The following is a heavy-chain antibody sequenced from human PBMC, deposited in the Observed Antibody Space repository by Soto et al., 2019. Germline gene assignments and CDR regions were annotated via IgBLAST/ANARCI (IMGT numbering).Heavy chain of an antibody. D-gene: IGHD4-17*01. CDR1: GFTFSSYA. V-gene: IGHV3-30-3*01. J-gene: IGHJ6*02. CDR2: ISYDGSNK. Sequence: GGSLRLSCAASGFTFSSYAMHWVRQAPGKGLEWVAVISYDGSNKYYADSVKGLFTISRDYSKNALYLQMNSLRAEDTAVYYCARDYGTVYGMDVWGQGTTVTVSS. CDR3: ARDYGTVYGMDV.